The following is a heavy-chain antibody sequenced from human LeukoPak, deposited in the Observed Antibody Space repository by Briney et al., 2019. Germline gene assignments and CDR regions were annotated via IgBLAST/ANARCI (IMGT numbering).Heavy chain of an antibody. CDR3: AKATGYLL. CDR2: ISYDGSNK. Sequence: GGSLRLSCAASGFTFSSYSMNWVRQAPGKGLEWVAVISYDGSNKYYADSVKGRFTISRDNSKNTLYLQMNSLRAEDTAVYYCAKATGYLLWGQGTLVTVSS. CDR1: GFTFSSYS. J-gene: IGHJ4*02. V-gene: IGHV3-30*18. D-gene: IGHD1-14*01.